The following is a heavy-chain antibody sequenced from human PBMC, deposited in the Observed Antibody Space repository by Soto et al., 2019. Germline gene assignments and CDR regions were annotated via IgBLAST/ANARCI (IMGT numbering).Heavy chain of an antibody. J-gene: IGHJ4*02. CDR2: IYPGDSDT. Sequence: GESLKISCQGSGYSFTSYWIGWVRQMPGKGLEWMGIIYPGDSDTRYSPSFQGQVTISADKSISTAYLQWSSLKASDTAIYYCARHDPLEWLLSPYYFDYWGQGTLVTVSS. D-gene: IGHD3-3*01. CDR1: GYSFTSYW. V-gene: IGHV5-51*01. CDR3: ARHDPLEWLLSPYYFDY.